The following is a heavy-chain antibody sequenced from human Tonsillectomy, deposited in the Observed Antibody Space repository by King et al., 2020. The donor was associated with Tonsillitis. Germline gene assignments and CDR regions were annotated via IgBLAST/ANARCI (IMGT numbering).Heavy chain of an antibody. V-gene: IGHV3-23*04. J-gene: IGHJ6*04. CDR2: ISGSGGST. CDR3: AKDRMEIVLMVYASPMDV. CDR1: GFTFSSYA. Sequence: VQLVESGGGLVQPGGSLRLSCAASGFTFSSYAMSWVRQAPGKGLEWVSAISGSGGSTYYAAPGKGRFTISRENSKNTLYLQMNSLRAEDTAVYYCAKDRMEIVLMVYASPMDVWGKGTTVTVSS. D-gene: IGHD2-8*01.